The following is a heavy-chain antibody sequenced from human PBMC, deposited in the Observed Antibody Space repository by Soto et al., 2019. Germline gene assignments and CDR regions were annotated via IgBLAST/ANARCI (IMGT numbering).Heavy chain of an antibody. CDR2: ISAYNGNT. D-gene: IGHD3-3*01. CDR3: ARIVPEDSGHLEWPLGYWFDP. Sequence: GASVKVSCKASGGTFSSYGISWVRQAPGQGLEWMGWISAYNGNTNYAQKLQGRVTMTTDTSTSTAYMELRSLRSDDTAVYYCARIVPEDSGHLEWPLGYWFDPWGQGTLVTVSS. CDR1: GGTFSSYG. J-gene: IGHJ5*02. V-gene: IGHV1-18*01.